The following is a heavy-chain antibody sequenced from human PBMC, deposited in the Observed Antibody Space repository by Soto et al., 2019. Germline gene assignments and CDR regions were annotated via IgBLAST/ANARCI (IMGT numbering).Heavy chain of an antibody. Sequence: QVQLQESGPGLVKPSQTLSLTCTVSGGSISGGGYYWSWIRQHPGKGLEWIGYIYYSGSTYYNPSLKSRVTISVDTSKNQFSLKLSSVTAADTAVYYCATSSTYYDFWSGYYGMDVWGQGTTVTVSS. D-gene: IGHD3-3*01. J-gene: IGHJ6*02. CDR3: ATSSTYYDFWSGYYGMDV. CDR2: IYYSGST. V-gene: IGHV4-31*03. CDR1: GGSISGGGYY.